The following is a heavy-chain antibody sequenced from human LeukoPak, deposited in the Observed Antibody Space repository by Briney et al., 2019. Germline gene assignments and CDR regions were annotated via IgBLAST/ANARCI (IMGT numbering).Heavy chain of an antibody. Sequence: AGGSLRLSCAASGFSFSSYWMNWVRQAPGKGLEWVANIKQDGSEEYYVDSLKGRFTISRDNAKNSVYLQMNNLRADDTAVYYCARGHYSPWDHCFDYSGQGSLVIVSS. D-gene: IGHD5-18*01. V-gene: IGHV3-7*01. CDR2: IKQDGSEE. CDR3: ARGHYSPWDHCFDY. CDR1: GFSFSSYW. J-gene: IGHJ4*02.